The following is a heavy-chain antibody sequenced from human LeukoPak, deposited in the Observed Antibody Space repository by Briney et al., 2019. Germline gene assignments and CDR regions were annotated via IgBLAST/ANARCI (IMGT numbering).Heavy chain of an antibody. CDR1: GYTFTNYA. CDR3: ARDRGSSWTLEY. J-gene: IGHJ4*02. Sequence: GGSLRLSCAASGYTFTNYAMHWVRQAPGKGLEWVAVIWYDGSHDYSGDSVKGRFTISRDIPKTTLHLQMNSLRAEDTAVYYCARDRGSSWTLEYWGQGTLVTVSS. V-gene: IGHV3-33*01. D-gene: IGHD6-13*01. CDR2: IWYDGSHD.